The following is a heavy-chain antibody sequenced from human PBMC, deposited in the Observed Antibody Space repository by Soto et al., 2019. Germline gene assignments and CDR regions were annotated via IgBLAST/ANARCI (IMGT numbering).Heavy chain of an antibody. D-gene: IGHD3-9*01. CDR2: IIPILGIA. CDR3: ARCGPYYDILTGLNWFDP. Sequence: SVKVSCKASGGTFSSYTISWVRQAPGQGLEWMGRIIPILGIANYAQKFQGRVTITADKSTSTAYMELSSLRSEDTAVYYCARCGPYYDILTGLNWFDPWGQGTLVTVSS. V-gene: IGHV1-69*02. J-gene: IGHJ5*02. CDR1: GGTFSSYT.